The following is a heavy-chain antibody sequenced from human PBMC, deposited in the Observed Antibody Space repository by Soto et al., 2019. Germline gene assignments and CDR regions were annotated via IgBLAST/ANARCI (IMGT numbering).Heavy chain of an antibody. CDR3: ARGRYDHGGYVLHYYYMDV. Sequence: ASVKVSCKASGYNFATYAIHWVRQAPGQSLEWMGWINAGNGDTKYSQKSQGRVTITRDTSASTVYMELSSLTSEDTAVYYCARGRYDHGGYVLHYYYMDVWGEGTTVTVSS. CDR2: INAGNGDT. V-gene: IGHV1-3*01. CDR1: GYNFATYA. J-gene: IGHJ6*03. D-gene: IGHD4-17*01.